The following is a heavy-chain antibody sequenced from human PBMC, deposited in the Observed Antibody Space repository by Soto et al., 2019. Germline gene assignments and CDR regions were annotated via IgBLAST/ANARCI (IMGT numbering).Heavy chain of an antibody. D-gene: IGHD6-19*01. J-gene: IGHJ4*02. Sequence: GGSLRLSCAASGFTFSSYAMHWVRQAPGKGLEWVAVISYDGSNKYYADSVKGRFTISRDNSKNTLYLQMNSLRAEDTAVYYCASSSIAVAGNDYWGQGTLVTVSS. V-gene: IGHV3-30-3*01. CDR3: ASSSIAVAGNDY. CDR2: ISYDGSNK. CDR1: GFTFSSYA.